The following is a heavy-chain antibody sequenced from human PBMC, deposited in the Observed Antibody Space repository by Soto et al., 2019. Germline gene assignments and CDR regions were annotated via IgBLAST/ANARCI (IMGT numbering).Heavy chain of an antibody. D-gene: IGHD1-26*01. CDR1: GFTFTSSA. Sequence: ASVKVTCKASGFTFTSSAVQWVRQAPGQGLEWMGWISVYSGNTNYAQKFQDRVTMTTDTSTSTAYMELRSLRSDDTAVYYCARGGWELLTPTAYWGQGTLVTVSS. CDR3: ARGGWELLTPTAY. CDR2: ISVYSGNT. J-gene: IGHJ4*02. V-gene: IGHV1-18*01.